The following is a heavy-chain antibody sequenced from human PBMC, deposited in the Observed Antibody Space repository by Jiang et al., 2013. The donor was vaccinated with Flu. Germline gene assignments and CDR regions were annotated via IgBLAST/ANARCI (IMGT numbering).Heavy chain of an antibody. CDR3: ARSYCGGDCYSMFGYSYYGMDV. V-gene: IGHV4-61*01. CDR2: IHNSGTT. CDR1: GGSVSSKNYY. J-gene: IGHJ6*02. Sequence: GLVKPSETLSLTCTVSGGSVSSKNYYWSWIRQPPGKGLEWIGYIHNSGTTNYNPSLKSRVTISIDTSTNQFSLKLISVTAPDTAVYYCARSYCGGDCYSMFGYSYYGMDVWGQGTTVTVSS. D-gene: IGHD2-21*02.